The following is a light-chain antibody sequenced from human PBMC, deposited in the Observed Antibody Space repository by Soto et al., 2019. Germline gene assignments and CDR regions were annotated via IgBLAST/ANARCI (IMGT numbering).Light chain of an antibody. V-gene: IGKV3-11*01. CDR2: DAS. CDR3: QQRRSWPLT. Sequence: ETVLTQSPATLSLSPGESATLSCRASQSVSTNLAWYQQTTGQAPRLLIYDASNRATGIPARFSGSGSGTDFTLTISSLEPEDFAVYYCQQRRSWPLTFGGGTKVEIK. J-gene: IGKJ4*01. CDR1: QSVSTN.